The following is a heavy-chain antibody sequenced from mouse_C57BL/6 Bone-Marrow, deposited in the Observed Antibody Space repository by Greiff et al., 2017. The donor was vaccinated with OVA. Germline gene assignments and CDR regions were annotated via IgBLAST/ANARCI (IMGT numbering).Heavy chain of an antibody. V-gene: IGHV1-50*01. CDR1: GYTFTSYW. CDR3: ARGGFYPDAY. CDR2: IDPSDSYT. Sequence: QVQLKQPGAELVKPGASVKLSCKASGYTFTSYWMQWVKQRPGQGLEWIGEIDPSDSYTNYNQKFKGKATLTVDTSSSTAYMQLSSLTSEDSAVYYCARGGFYPDAYWGQGTLVTVSA. J-gene: IGHJ3*01.